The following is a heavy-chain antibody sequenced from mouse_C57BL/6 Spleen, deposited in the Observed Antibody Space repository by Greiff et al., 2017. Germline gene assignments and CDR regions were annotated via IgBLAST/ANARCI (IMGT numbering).Heavy chain of an antibody. V-gene: IGHV1-15*01. CDR3: TRERVTTVVATQDYFDY. Sequence: VQLQESGAELVRPGASVTLSCKASGYTFTDYEMHWVQQTPVHGLEWIGAIDPETGGTAYNQKFKGKAILTADKSSSTAYMELRSLTSEDSAVYYCTRERVTTVVATQDYFDYWGQGTTLTVSS. CDR1: GYTFTDYE. J-gene: IGHJ2*01. CDR2: IDPETGGT. D-gene: IGHD1-1*01.